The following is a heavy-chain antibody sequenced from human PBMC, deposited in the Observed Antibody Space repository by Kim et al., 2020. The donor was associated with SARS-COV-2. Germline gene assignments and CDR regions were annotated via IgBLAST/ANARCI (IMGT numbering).Heavy chain of an antibody. CDR3: ARLFYGMDV. J-gene: IGHJ6*02. Sequence: HYTPSLKSRVTHSVTTSTNQFSLKLSSVTAADTAVYYCARLFYGMDVWGQGTTVTVSS. V-gene: IGHV4-39*01.